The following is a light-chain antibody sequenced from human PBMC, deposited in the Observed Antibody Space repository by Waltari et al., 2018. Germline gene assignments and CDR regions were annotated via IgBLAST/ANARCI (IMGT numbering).Light chain of an antibody. Sequence: EVVMTQSPAALSVSPGERVTLSCKASQNIDNNLALYQQKPGQSPRLLIYGASTRATGVPARFSGSGSGTEFTLTISSLQSEDCAVFYCQQYNRWPPLTFGGGTKVEIK. CDR3: QQYNRWPPLT. J-gene: IGKJ4*01. CDR2: GAS. CDR1: QNIDNN. V-gene: IGKV3-15*01.